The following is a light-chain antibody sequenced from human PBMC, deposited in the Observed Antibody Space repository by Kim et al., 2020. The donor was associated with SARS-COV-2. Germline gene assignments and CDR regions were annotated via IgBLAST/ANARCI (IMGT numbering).Light chain of an antibody. CDR2: DVS. CDR1: GSDVGGYKY. Sequence: GQLITISCTGTGSDVGGYKYVSWYQQQQGKAPKLMIYDVSHRPSVVSNRFSGSKSGNTASLTISGLQAEDEADYYCSSYTSSTSVVFGGGTQLTVL. CDR3: SSYTSSTSVV. V-gene: IGLV2-14*03. J-gene: IGLJ2*01.